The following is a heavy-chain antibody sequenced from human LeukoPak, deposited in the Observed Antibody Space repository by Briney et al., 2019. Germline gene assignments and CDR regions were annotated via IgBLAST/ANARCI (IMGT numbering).Heavy chain of an antibody. D-gene: IGHD1-26*01. CDR1: GYTFTSYG. Sequence: ASVKVSCKASGYTFTSYGISWVRQAPGQGLEWMGWIGAYNGNTNYAQKLQGRVTMTTDTSTSTAYMELRSLRSDDTAVYYCAREEPSYRSNYYYYYGMDVWGQGTTVTVSS. CDR2: IGAYNGNT. V-gene: IGHV1-18*01. J-gene: IGHJ6*02. CDR3: AREEPSYRSNYYYYYGMDV.